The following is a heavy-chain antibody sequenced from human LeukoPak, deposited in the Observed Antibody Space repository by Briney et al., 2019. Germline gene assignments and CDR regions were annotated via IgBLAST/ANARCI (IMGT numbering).Heavy chain of an antibody. CDR3: ARDISGYYYFDY. V-gene: IGHV3-33*08. D-gene: IGHD3-22*01. J-gene: IGHJ4*02. Sequence: GGSLRLSCAGAGFTFSNYGMHWVRQAPGKGLEWVAVIWYDGSNKYYADSVKGRFIISRDNSKNTLYLQMNSLRAEDTAVYYCARDISGYYYFDYWGQGTLVTVSS. CDR1: GFTFSNYG. CDR2: IWYDGSNK.